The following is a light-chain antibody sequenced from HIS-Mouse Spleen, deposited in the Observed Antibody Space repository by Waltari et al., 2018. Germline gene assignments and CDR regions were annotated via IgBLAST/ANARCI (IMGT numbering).Light chain of an antibody. V-gene: IGLV2-14*02. CDR3: SSYTSSSTSVV. CDR2: EVS. CDR1: SSDVGSYNL. J-gene: IGLJ2*01. Sequence: QSALTQPASVSGSPGQSIPISCTATSSDVGSYNLVTWYQQHPGKAPKLMIYEVSNRPSGVSNRFSGSKSGNTASLTISGLQAEDEADYYCSSYTSSSTSVVFGGGTKLTVL.